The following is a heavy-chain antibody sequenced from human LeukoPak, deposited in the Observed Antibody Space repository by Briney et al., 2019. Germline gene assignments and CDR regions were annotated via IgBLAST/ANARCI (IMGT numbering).Heavy chain of an antibody. CDR3: ARQRDAYDFWSGCYPYYYGMDV. J-gene: IGHJ6*02. Sequence: SETLSLTCTVSGGSISSSSYCWGWIRQPPGKGLEWIGSIYYSGSTYYNPSLKSRVTISVDTSKNQFSLKLSSVTAADTAVYYCARQRDAYDFWSGCYPYYYGMDVWGQGTTVTVSS. CDR1: GGSISSSSYC. V-gene: IGHV4-39*01. D-gene: IGHD3-3*01. CDR2: IYYSGST.